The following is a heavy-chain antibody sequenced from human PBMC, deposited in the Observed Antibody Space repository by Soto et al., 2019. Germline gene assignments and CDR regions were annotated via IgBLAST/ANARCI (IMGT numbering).Heavy chain of an antibody. CDR2: ISGSGGST. D-gene: IGHD6-19*01. CDR1: GFTFSSYA. V-gene: IGHV3-23*01. J-gene: IGHJ4*02. CDR3: ARRSSGWFFDY. Sequence: EVQLLESGGGLVQPGGSLRLSCAASGFTFSSYAMTWVRQAPGKGLEWVSIISGSGGSTYYADSVKGRFTISRENSKNTLYLQMNSLRAEDTAVYYCARRSSGWFFDYWGQGTLVTVSS.